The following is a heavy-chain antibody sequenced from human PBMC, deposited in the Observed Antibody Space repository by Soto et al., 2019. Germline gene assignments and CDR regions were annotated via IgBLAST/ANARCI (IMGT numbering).Heavy chain of an antibody. CDR2: IYYSGST. J-gene: IGHJ6*02. Sequence: SETLSLTCTVSGGSISSSSYYWGWIRQPPGKGLEWIGSIYYSGSTYYNPSLKSRVTISVDTSKNQFSLKLSSVTAADTAVYYCARHGRWGDKDIVVVPAAIGPQHDSSSYYGMDVWGQGPTVT. CDR3: ARHGRWGDKDIVVVPAAIGPQHDSSSYYGMDV. V-gene: IGHV4-39*01. D-gene: IGHD2-2*01. CDR1: GGSISSSSYY.